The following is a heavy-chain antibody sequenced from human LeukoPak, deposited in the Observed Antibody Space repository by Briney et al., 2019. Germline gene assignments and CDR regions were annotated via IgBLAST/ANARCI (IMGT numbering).Heavy chain of an antibody. CDR1: GGTFSSYA. CDR2: IIPILGIA. J-gene: IGHJ4*02. CDR3: ARDSGEYSSSWTRSDY. Sequence: SVKVSCKASGGTFSSYAISWVRQAPGQGLEWMGRIIPILGIANYAQKFQGRVTITADKSTSTAYMELSSLRSEDTAVYYCARDSGEYSSSWTRSDYWGQGTLVTVSS. V-gene: IGHV1-69*04. D-gene: IGHD6-13*01.